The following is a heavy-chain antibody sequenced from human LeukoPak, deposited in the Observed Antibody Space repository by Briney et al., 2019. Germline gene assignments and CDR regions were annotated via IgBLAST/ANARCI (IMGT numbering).Heavy chain of an antibody. CDR3: AKKMSITAASQVDY. Sequence: GGSLRLSCAASGFTFSSYGMSWVRQAPGKGLEWVSGISNSGSSTYYADSVKGRFTISRDNSKNTLYLQMHSLRAEDTAVYYCAKKMSITAASQVDYWGQGTLVTVSS. J-gene: IGHJ4*02. CDR1: GFTFSSYG. CDR2: ISNSGSST. V-gene: IGHV3-23*01. D-gene: IGHD1-20*01.